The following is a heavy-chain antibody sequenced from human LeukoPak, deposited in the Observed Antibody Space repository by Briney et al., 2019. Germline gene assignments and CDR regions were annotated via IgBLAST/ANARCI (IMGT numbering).Heavy chain of an antibody. CDR1: GFTFSSYW. D-gene: IGHD6-19*01. CDR3: ARDVWTGVAVSDY. J-gene: IGHJ4*02. Sequence: GSLRLSCVASGFTFSSYWMTWVRQAPGKGPEWLANIKEDGSIQYYLDSVRGRFTISRDNAKTSVYLQLNSLRADDTAVYYCARDVWTGVAVSDYWGQGTLVTVSS. CDR2: IKEDGSIQ. V-gene: IGHV3-7*01.